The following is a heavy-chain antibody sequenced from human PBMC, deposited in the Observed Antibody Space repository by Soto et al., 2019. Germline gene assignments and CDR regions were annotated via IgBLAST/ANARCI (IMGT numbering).Heavy chain of an antibody. Sequence: EVQLVESGGGLVQPGGSLRLSCAASGFTFSSYWMHWVRQAPGKGLVWVSRINSDGSSTSYEDSVKGRFTISRDNAKNTLYLQMNSLRAEDTAVYYCARGWCSGGSCRPDYWGQGTLVTVSS. J-gene: IGHJ4*02. CDR3: ARGWCSGGSCRPDY. CDR1: GFTFSSYW. CDR2: INSDGSST. D-gene: IGHD2-15*01. V-gene: IGHV3-74*01.